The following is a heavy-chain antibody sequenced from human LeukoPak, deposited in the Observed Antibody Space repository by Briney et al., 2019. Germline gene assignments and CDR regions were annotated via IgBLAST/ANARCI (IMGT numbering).Heavy chain of an antibody. CDR1: GLTFSDYY. V-gene: IGHV3-11*04. D-gene: IGHD3-22*01. J-gene: IGHJ4*02. Sequence: PGGSLRLSCAASGLTFSDYYMTWIRQAPGKGLEWVSSISGSGTTIYSADSVRGRFTVSRDNAKNSLFLHMNSLRAEDTAVYYCARQITMIVVVPYFDYWGQGTLVTVSS. CDR2: ISGSGTTI. CDR3: ARQITMIVVVPYFDY.